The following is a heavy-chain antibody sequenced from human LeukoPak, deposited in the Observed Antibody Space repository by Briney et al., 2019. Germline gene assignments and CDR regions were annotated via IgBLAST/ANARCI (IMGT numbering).Heavy chain of an antibody. CDR1: GFTFSSYS. V-gene: IGHV3-48*01. Sequence: GGSQRLSCAASGFTFSSYSMNWVRQAPGKGLEWVSFISSSGSTMYFGDSVRGRFTISRDNSKNTLYLQMNSLRAEDTAVYYCAREGGGYDYRLTYWGQGTLVTVSS. D-gene: IGHD5-12*01. CDR3: AREGGGYDYRLTY. CDR2: ISSSGSTM. J-gene: IGHJ4*02.